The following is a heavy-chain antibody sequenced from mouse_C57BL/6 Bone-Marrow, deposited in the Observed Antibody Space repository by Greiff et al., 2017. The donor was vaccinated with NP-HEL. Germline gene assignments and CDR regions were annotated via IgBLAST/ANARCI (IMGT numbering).Heavy chain of an antibody. CDR2: ISSGSSTI. D-gene: IGHD2-4*01. V-gene: IGHV5-17*01. Sequence: EVQLVESGGGLVKPGGSLKLSCAASGFTFSDYGMHWARQAPEKGLEWVAYISSGSSTIYYADTVKGRFTISRDNAKNTLFLQMTSLRSEDTAMYYCASDRGLLRQDYFDYWGQGTTLTVSS. CDR1: GFTFSDYG. CDR3: ASDRGLLRQDYFDY. J-gene: IGHJ2*01.